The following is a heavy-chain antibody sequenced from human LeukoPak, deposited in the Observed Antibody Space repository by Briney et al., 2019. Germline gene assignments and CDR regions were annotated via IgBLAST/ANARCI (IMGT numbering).Heavy chain of an antibody. Sequence: GGSLRLSCAASGLIFSNYGMHWVRQAPGKGLEWVTFIQYDGSSIYYADSVKGRFTISRDNSKNTVYLQMNSLRPEDTAVCYCVEEAGAVAGRFDHWGQGTLSPSPQ. D-gene: IGHD6-19*01. CDR2: IQYDGSSI. CDR1: GLIFSNYG. CDR3: VEEAGAVAGRFDH. J-gene: IGHJ4*02. V-gene: IGHV3-30*02.